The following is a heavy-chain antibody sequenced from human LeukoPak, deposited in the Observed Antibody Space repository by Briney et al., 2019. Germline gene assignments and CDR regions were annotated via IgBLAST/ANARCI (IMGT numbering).Heavy chain of an antibody. CDR1: GFTFGSYW. CDR3: ARDSAKGGSKGIIGASDY. Sequence: GGSLRLSCAASGFTFGSYWMSWVRQAPGKGLEWVANTKEDGSEKHYVDSMKGRFTISRDNAKNSLFLQMSSLRDEDTAVYYCARDSAKGGSKGIIGASDYWGQGTLVTVSS. CDR2: TKEDGSEK. J-gene: IGHJ4*02. D-gene: IGHD1-26*01. V-gene: IGHV3-7*01.